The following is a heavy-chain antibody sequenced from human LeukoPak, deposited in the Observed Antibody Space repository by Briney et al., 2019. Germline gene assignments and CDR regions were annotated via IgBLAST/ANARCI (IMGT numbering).Heavy chain of an antibody. J-gene: IGHJ4*02. Sequence: QSGGSLRLSCAASGFTFSSYGMHWVRQAPGKGLEWVAVISYDGSNKYYADSVKGRFTISRDNSKNTLYLQMNSLRAEDTAVYYRAKDTLGYYYDSSGYSFFDYWGQGTLVTVSS. CDR1: GFTFSSYG. D-gene: IGHD3-22*01. CDR2: ISYDGSNK. CDR3: AKDTLGYYYDSSGYSFFDY. V-gene: IGHV3-30*18.